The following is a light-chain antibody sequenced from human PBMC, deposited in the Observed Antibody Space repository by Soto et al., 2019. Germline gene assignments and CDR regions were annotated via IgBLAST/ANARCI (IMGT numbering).Light chain of an antibody. CDR3: GTRESSQSAGGV. CDR2: DNN. J-gene: IGLJ2*01. V-gene: IGLV1-51*01. CDR1: SSNIGNNY. Sequence: QSVLTQPPSVSAAPGQKVTISCSGSSSNIGNNYVSWYQQLPGTAPKLLIYDNNKRPSGIPDRFSGSKSGTSATLGITGLQSGEEADYPCGTRESSQSAGGVFGRGTAVTVL.